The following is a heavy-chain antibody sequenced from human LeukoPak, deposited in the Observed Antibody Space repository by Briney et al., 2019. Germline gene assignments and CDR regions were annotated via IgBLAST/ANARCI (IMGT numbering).Heavy chain of an antibody. V-gene: IGHV3-23*01. J-gene: IGHJ4*02. CDR1: GFIFNKHA. D-gene: IGHD4-17*01. CDR2: LSGSGGST. CDR3: AKDRGMTTVTYFDY. Sequence: GGSLRLSCAASGFIFNKHAMSWVRQAPGKGLEWVSGLSGSGGSTDYADSVKGRFTISRDNSKNTLYLQMNSLRAEDTAVYYCAKDRGMTTVTYFDYWGQGTLVTVSS.